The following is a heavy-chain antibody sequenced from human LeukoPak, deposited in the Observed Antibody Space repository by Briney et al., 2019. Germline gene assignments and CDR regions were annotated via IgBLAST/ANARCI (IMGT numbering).Heavy chain of an antibody. D-gene: IGHD1-26*01. CDR2: IDYSGTT. J-gene: IGHJ4*02. Sequence: PSETLSLTRTVSGGSISSYYWSWIRQPPGKGLEWIGYIDYSGTTKYNPSLKSRVTISGDMSKNQFSLKLRSVTAADKAVYYCARDGGIVGAGIDYWGQGTLVTVSS. CDR1: GGSISSYY. CDR3: ARDGGIVGAGIDY. V-gene: IGHV4-59*01.